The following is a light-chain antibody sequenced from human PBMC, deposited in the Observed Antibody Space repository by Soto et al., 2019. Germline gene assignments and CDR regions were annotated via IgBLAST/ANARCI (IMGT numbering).Light chain of an antibody. J-gene: IGKJ2*01. CDR1: QTLTSSY. CDR2: GAS. Sequence: EIVLTQSPGTLSLSPGERATLSCRASQTLTSSYLAWYQQKPGQAPRLLIYGASSRATGIPDRFSGSGSGTDFTLTIRRLEPEDFEVYCCQQYASAPYTFGQWTKLEIK. CDR3: QQYASAPYT. V-gene: IGKV3-20*01.